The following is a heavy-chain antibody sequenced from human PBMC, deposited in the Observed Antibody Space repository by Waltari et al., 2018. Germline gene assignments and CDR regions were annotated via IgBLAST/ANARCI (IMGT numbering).Heavy chain of an antibody. Sequence: QLQLQDSCPGLVKPSETLSLTFSVSAGSISSSSYHLGWIRQSPGQGLEWIGTIDYSGRTYYNPSLKSRVTISVDTSKNQFSLELRPVTAADTAVYYCARRANKPGGWFDPWGQGTLVAVSS. V-gene: IGHV4-39*07. J-gene: IGHJ5*02. CDR2: IDYSGRT. CDR1: AGSISSSSYH. CDR3: ARRANKPGGWFDP. D-gene: IGHD2-8*01.